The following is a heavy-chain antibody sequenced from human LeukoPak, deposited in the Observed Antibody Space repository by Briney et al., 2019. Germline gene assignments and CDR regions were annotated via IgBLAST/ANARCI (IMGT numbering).Heavy chain of an antibody. Sequence: GGSLRLSCAASGFTFSSYSMNWVRQAPGKGLEWVSAISGSGGSTYYADSVKGRFTISRDNSKNTLYLQMNSLRAEDTAVYYCAKDGLAATVYWGQGTLVTVSS. J-gene: IGHJ4*02. CDR1: GFTFSSYS. CDR2: ISGSGGST. D-gene: IGHD2-15*01. CDR3: AKDGLAATVY. V-gene: IGHV3-23*01.